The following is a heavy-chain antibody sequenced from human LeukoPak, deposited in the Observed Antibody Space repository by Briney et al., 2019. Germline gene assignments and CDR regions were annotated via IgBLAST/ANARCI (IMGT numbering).Heavy chain of an antibody. CDR2: INPNNGGT. Sequence: ASVKVSCKASGYTFTGNYMHWVRQAPGQGLEWMGWINPNNGGTNYAQKFQGRVTMTRDTSISTAYMELSRLRSDDTAVYYCARGYALYSGRYIDFDYWGQGTLVTVSS. J-gene: IGHJ4*02. V-gene: IGHV1-2*02. D-gene: IGHD1-26*01. CDR1: GYTFTGNY. CDR3: ARGYALYSGRYIDFDY.